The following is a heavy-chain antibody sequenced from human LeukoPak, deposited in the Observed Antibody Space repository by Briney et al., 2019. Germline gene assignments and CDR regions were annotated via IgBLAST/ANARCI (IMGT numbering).Heavy chain of an antibody. V-gene: IGHV3-23*01. CDR1: GFTFSIYA. CDR3: AKGGGSTSWKIDY. CDR2: MSGNGDT. D-gene: IGHD2-2*01. Sequence: GGSLRLSCAASGFTFSIYAMNWVRQTPGKGLEWVSSMSGNGDTYYADSVKGRFTISRDDSKNTLYLQMNSLRAEDSAISYCAKGGGSTSWKIDYWGQGTLVTVSS. J-gene: IGHJ4*02.